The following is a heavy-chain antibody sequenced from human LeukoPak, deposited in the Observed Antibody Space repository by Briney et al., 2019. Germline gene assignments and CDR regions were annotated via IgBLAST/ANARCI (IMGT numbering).Heavy chain of an antibody. CDR1: EFTFSSYS. J-gene: IGHJ4*02. CDR3: ARDILRVGATLYFDY. V-gene: IGHV3-48*04. CDR2: ITNSGNSK. D-gene: IGHD1-26*01. Sequence: PGGSLRLSCAASEFTFSSYSMNWVRQAPGEGLEWVSYITNSGNSKSYADSVKGRFTISRDNAKNSVYLQVNSLRAEDTAVYYCARDILRVGATLYFDYWGQGTLVTVSS.